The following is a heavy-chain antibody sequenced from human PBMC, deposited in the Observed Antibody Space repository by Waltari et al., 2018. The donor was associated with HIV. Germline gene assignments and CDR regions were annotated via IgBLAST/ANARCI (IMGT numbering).Heavy chain of an antibody. D-gene: IGHD3-22*01. CDR1: GFTFSSYA. Sequence: QVQLVESGGGVVQPGRSLRLSCAASGFTFSSYAMHWVRQAPGKGLEWVAVISYDGSNKYYADSVKGRFTISRDNSKNTLYLQMNSLRAEDTAVYYCARDNYYDSSGYKGYFDYWGQGTLVTVSS. CDR3: ARDNYYDSSGYKGYFDY. V-gene: IGHV3-30-3*01. J-gene: IGHJ4*02. CDR2: ISYDGSNK.